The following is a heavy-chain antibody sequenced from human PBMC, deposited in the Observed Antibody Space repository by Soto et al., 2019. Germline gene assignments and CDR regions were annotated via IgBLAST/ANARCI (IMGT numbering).Heavy chain of an antibody. CDR3: ARGGLHAYAKDT. V-gene: IGHV3-74*01. CDR1: GFTFSNYW. CDR2: INSGGSTT. J-gene: IGHJ5*02. Sequence: EVQLVESGGGLVQPGGSLRLSCAASGFTFSNYWMHWARHAPGEGRVWVARINSGGSTTNYADSVKGRFTVSRDNAKNTLYLQMISLRAGDTAIYYWARGGLHAYAKDTWGQGAPVTVAS. D-gene: IGHD3-16*01.